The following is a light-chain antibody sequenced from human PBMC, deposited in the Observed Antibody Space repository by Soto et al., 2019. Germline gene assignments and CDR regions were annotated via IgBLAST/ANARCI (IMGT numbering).Light chain of an antibody. Sequence: DIQMTQSPSTMSASVGDRVTITCRASQSIDSWLAWYQQKPGKAPKFLMYKASNLESGVPSRFSGSGSETAFTLTISSLQPDDFAIYYCQHYKSYPWTFGQGTKVELK. J-gene: IGKJ1*01. CDR3: QHYKSYPWT. V-gene: IGKV1-5*03. CDR2: KAS. CDR1: QSIDSW.